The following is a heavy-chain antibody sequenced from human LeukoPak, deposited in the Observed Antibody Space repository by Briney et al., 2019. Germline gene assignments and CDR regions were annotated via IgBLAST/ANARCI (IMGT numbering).Heavy chain of an antibody. V-gene: IGHV3-74*03. D-gene: IGHD2/OR15-2a*01. CDR1: GFTFSDYW. CDR3: ARDSGASTPLDY. CDR2: ITHDGDSA. J-gene: IGHJ4*02. Sequence: GGSLRLSCEGSGFTFSDYWIHWVRQAPGKGLVWVSRITHDGDSAEYADSVKGRFTTSRDNAKNTVYLQLNSLRAEDTAVYYCARDSGASTPLDYWGQGALVTASS.